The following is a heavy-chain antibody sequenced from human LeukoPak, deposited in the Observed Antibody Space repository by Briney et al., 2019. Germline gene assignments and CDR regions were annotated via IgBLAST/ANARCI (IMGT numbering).Heavy chain of an antibody. CDR1: GFTFSSYS. V-gene: IGHV3-21*01. J-gene: IGHJ4*02. D-gene: IGHD2-2*01. CDR3: ARVTLPSYIVVVPAAPDY. Sequence: PGGSLRLSCAASGFTFSSYSMNWVRQAPGKGLEWVSSISSSSSYIYYADSVKGRFTISRDNAKNSLYLQMNSLRAEDTAVYYCARVTLPSYIVVVPAAPDYWGQGALVTVSS. CDR2: ISSSSSYI.